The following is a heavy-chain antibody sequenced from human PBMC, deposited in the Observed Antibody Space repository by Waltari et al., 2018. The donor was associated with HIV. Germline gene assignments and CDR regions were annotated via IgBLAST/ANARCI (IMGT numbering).Heavy chain of an antibody. CDR2: FSYDGSRE. CDR3: AKEEDFTIFGVHYYPFDY. D-gene: IGHD3-3*01. J-gene: IGHJ4*02. Sequence: QVQLVASGGGVVQPGRSLRLSCAASGFSFETTAMHWVRQAPGKGRGWGAFFSYDGSREQYADSVGGRFTISRDTSKNTLYLELGSLRGDDTAVYYCAKEEDFTIFGVHYYPFDYWGQGTLVTVSS. V-gene: IGHV3-30*15. CDR1: GFSFETTA.